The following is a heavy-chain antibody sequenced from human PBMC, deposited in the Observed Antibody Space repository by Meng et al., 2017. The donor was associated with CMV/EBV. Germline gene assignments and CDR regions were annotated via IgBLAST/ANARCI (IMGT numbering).Heavy chain of an antibody. CDR1: GFTFSDYY. J-gene: IGHJ6*02. Sequence: GESLKISCAASGFTFSDYYMSWIRQAPGKGLEWVSYISSSGSTIYYADSVKGRFTISRDNAKNSLYLQMNSLRAEDTAVYYCARVKGCSSTSCYALDYFGMDVWGQGTTVTVSS. D-gene: IGHD2-2*01. V-gene: IGHV3-11*04. CDR3: ARVKGCSSTSCYALDYFGMDV. CDR2: ISSSGSTI.